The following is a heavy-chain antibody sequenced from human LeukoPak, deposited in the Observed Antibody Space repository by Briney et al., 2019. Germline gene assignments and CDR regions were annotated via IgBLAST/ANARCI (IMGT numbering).Heavy chain of an antibody. Sequence: GGSLRLSCAASGFTFSSYAMSWVRQAPGKGLEWVSAISGSGGSTYYAGSVKGRFTISRDNSKNTLYLQMNSLRAEDTAVYYCAKDLDDSSGFYSYHHWGQGTLVTVSS. CDR3: AKDLDDSSGFYSYHH. CDR1: GFTFSSYA. V-gene: IGHV3-23*01. J-gene: IGHJ1*01. D-gene: IGHD3-22*01. CDR2: ISGSGGST.